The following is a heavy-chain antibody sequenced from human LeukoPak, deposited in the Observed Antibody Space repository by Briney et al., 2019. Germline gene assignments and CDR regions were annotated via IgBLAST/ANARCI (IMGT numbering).Heavy chain of an antibody. CDR1: GFTFSSYA. Sequence: PGGSLRLSCAASGFTFSSYAMSWVRQAPGKGLEWVSAISGSGGSTYYADSVKGRFTISRDNSKNTLYLQMNSLRAEDTAVYYCAKLGSAYDYVWGSYRYDFDYWGQGTLVTVSS. CDR2: ISGSGGST. J-gene: IGHJ4*02. D-gene: IGHD3-16*02. V-gene: IGHV3-23*01. CDR3: AKLGSAYDYVWGSYRYDFDY.